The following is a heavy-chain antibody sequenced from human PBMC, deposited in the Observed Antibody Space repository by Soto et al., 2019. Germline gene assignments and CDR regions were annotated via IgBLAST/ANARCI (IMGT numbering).Heavy chain of an antibody. CDR2: IWYDGSNK. CDR1: GFTFSSYG. Sequence: GGSLRLSCAASGFTFSSYGMHWVRQAPGKGLEWVAVIWYDGSNKYYADSVKGRFTISRDNSKNTLYLQMNSLRAEDTAVYYCAKDFVVVPAASYYYYCAMDVWGQGTTVTVSS. CDR3: AKDFVVVPAASYYYYCAMDV. J-gene: IGHJ6*02. V-gene: IGHV3-30*02. D-gene: IGHD2-2*01.